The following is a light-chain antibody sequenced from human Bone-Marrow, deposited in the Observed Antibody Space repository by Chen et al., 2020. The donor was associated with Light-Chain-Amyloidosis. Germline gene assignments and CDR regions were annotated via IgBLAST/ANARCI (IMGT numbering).Light chain of an antibody. CDR2: EVT. Sequence: QSALTQPASVSGSPGQSITISCTGTSSDVGGDNHVSWYQQHPDKAPKLMIYEVTNRPSWVPDRFSGSKSDNTASRTISGLQTEDEADYVCSSYTITSTLVFGSGTRVTVL. CDR3: SSYTITSTLV. CDR1: SSDVGGDNH. J-gene: IGLJ1*01. V-gene: IGLV2-14*01.